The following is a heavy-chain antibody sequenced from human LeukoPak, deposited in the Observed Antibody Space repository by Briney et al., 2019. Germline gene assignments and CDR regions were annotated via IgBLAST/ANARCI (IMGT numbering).Heavy chain of an antibody. J-gene: IGHJ4*02. Sequence: PGGSLRLSCAASGFTFSSYSINWVRQAPGKGLEWLSYIDATGNVIYYADSVKGRFTISRDNAKNSLYLQMNSLRVEDTAVYYCARDRWRSGVYEGDFDYWGQGTLVTVSS. V-gene: IGHV3-48*04. CDR3: ARDRWRSGVYEGDFDY. CDR2: IDATGNVI. CDR1: GFTFSSYS. D-gene: IGHD5/OR15-5a*01.